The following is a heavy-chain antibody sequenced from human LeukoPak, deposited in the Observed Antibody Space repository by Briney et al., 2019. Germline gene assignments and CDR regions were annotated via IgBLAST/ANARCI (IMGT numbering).Heavy chain of an antibody. J-gene: IGHJ4*02. D-gene: IGHD4-17*01. V-gene: IGHV3-23*01. CDR1: GFTFSDYW. CDR2: ISGSGGST. CDR3: AKDLWTTVTIPFDY. Sequence: GGSLTLSCAASGFTFSDYWMSWVRQAPGKGLEWVSAISGSGGSTYYADSVKGRFTISRDNSKNTLYLQMNSLRAEDTAVYYCAKDLWTTVTIPFDYWGQGTLVTVSS.